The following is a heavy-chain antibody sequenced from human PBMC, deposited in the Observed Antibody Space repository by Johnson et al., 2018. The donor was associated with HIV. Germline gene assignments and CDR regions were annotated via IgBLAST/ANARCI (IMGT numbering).Heavy chain of an antibody. Sequence: VQLVESGGGLVKPGGSLRLSCAASGFTFDDYGMSWVRQAPGKGLEWVSGINWNGVRTGYLDSMKGRFTISRDNAKNSQYLQMNSLRAEDTALFYCARDISRGMVAAPPRAFDIWGQGTMVTVSS. V-gene: IGHV3-20*04. CDR3: ARDISRGMVAAPPRAFDI. J-gene: IGHJ3*02. D-gene: IGHD2-15*01. CDR1: GFTFDDYG. CDR2: INWNGVRT.